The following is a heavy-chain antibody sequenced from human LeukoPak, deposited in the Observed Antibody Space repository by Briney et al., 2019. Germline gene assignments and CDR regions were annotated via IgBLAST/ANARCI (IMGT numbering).Heavy chain of an antibody. V-gene: IGHV1-8*02. CDR1: GYTFTGYY. D-gene: IGHD3-16*02. J-gene: IGHJ4*02. CDR3: ARPHRGAYDYVWGSYRLYYFDY. CDR2: MNPNSGNT. Sequence: ASVKVSCKASGYTFTGYYMHWVRQAPGQGLEWMGWMNPNSGNTGYAQKFQGRVTMTRNTSISTAYMELSSLRSEDTAVYYCARPHRGAYDYVWGSYRLYYFDYWGQGTLVTVSS.